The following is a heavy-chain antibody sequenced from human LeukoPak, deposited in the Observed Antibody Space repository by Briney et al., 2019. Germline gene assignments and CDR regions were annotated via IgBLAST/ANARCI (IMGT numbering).Heavy chain of an antibody. V-gene: IGHV4-31*03. CDR1: GGSISSGGYY. CDR3: ARDRKGYFDL. J-gene: IGHJ2*01. Sequence: SQTLSLTCTVSGGSISSGGYYWSWIRQHPGKGLEWIGYIYYSGSTYYNPSLKSRVTISVDTSKNQFSLKLSSVTAADTAVYYCARDRKGYFDLWGRGTLVTVSS. CDR2: IYYSGST.